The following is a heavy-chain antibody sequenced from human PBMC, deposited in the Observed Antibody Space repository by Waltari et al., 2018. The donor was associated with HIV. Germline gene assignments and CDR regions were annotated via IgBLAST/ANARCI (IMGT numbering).Heavy chain of an antibody. V-gene: IGHV3-23*01. D-gene: IGHD4-17*01. CDR2: ISGSGGST. Sequence: EVQLLESGGGLVQPGGSMRLSCAAPGLIFCSFAMHWVRQAPGKGLEWVSSISGSGGSTYYADSVKGRFTISRDNSKNTLYLQMSSLRAEDTAVYYCAKGSGTTVANWYFDLWGRGTLVTVSS. CDR3: AKGSGTTVANWYFDL. J-gene: IGHJ2*01. CDR1: GLIFCSFA.